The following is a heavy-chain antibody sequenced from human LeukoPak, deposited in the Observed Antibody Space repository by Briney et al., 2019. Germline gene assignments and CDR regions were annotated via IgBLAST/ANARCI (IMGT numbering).Heavy chain of an antibody. D-gene: IGHD2-21*02. CDR3: ARGLPYCGGDCYSP. J-gene: IGHJ5*02. CDR1: GGSISSYY. V-gene: IGHV4-59*01. Sequence: SETLSLTCTVSGGSISSYYWSWLRQPPGKGLEWIGYIYYSGTTNYNPSLKSRVGMSVDTSKNQFSLKLSSVTAADTAVYYCARGLPYCGGDCYSPWGQGTLVTVSS. CDR2: IYYSGTT.